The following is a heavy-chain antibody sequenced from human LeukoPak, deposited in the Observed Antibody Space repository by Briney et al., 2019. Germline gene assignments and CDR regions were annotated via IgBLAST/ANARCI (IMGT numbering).Heavy chain of an antibody. CDR1: GGSISGYY. V-gene: IGHV4-4*07. CDR2: IYSSGST. Sequence: SETLSLTCTVSGGSISGYYWNWIRQPAGKGLEWIGRIYSSGSTNYNPSLKSRVTMSVDTSENQLSLKLSSVTAADTAVYFCARDFKSYYYMDVWGKGTTVTVSS. J-gene: IGHJ6*03. CDR3: ARDFKSYYYMDV.